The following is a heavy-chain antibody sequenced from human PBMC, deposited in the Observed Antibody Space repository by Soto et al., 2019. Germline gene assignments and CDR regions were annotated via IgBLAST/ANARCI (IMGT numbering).Heavy chain of an antibody. D-gene: IGHD2-15*01. CDR2: IYYSGST. V-gene: IGHV4-31*03. J-gene: IGHJ3*02. CDR3: ARIVVVVGGAFDI. CDR1: GGSISSGGYY. Sequence: QVQLQESGPGLVKPSQTLSLTCTVSGGSISSGGYYWSWIRQHPGKGLEWIGYIYYSGSTYYNPSIKSRVTISVDTSKNQSSLKLSSVTAADSAVYYCARIVVVVGGAFDIWGQGTMVTVSS.